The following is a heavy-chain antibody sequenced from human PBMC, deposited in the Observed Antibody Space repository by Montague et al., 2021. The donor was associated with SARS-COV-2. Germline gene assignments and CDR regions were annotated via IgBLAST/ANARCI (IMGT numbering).Heavy chain of an antibody. V-gene: IGHV4-34*01. CDR1: GGSFSDFY. CDR2: INHRGIT. J-gene: IGHJ5*01. CDR3: ARGSFCSGTHCHNCSWFGP. D-gene: IGHD2-15*01. Sequence: SQTLSLIYAVQGGSFSDFYWNWIRQSPGKGLEWIGEINHRGITNYNPSLKSRVTTSVDTSKNEISLQLISMIDADGAVYYCARGSFCSGTHCHNCSWFGPWGQGTLVIVSS.